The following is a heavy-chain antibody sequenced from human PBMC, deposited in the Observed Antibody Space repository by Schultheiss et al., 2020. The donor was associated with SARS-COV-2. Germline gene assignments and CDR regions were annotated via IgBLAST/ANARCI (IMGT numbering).Heavy chain of an antibody. V-gene: IGHV3-30*01. CDR2: ISYDGSNK. J-gene: IGHJ4*02. Sequence: GGSLRLSCAASGFTFSSYAMSWVRQAPGKGLEWVAVISYDGSNKYYADSVKGRFTISRDNSKNTLYLQMNSLRAEDTAVYYCAKASGWQWLPGLSFDYWGQGALVTVSS. D-gene: IGHD6-19*01. CDR1: GFTFSSYA. CDR3: AKASGWQWLPGLSFDY.